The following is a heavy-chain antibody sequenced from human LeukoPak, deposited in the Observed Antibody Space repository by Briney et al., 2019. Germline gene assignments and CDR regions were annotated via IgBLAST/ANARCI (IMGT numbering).Heavy chain of an antibody. Sequence: GGSLRLSCAASGFTFSNYDMHWVRQAPGKGLEWLAIVWYDGSDKYYADSVKGRFTVSRDNSKNTLYLQMNSLRADDTAVYYCARDLNREDFDYWGQGTLVAVSS. V-gene: IGHV3-33*01. CDR2: VWYDGSDK. CDR1: GFTFSNYD. J-gene: IGHJ4*02. CDR3: ARDLNREDFDY. D-gene: IGHD3-9*01.